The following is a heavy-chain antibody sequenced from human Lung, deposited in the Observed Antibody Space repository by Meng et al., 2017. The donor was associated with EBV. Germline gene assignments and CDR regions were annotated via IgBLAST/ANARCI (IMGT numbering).Heavy chain of an antibody. Sequence: QPQLRHSRPGLVKPSQTLSLPGGISGDSVSSSSASWTWIRRSLSRVLEWLGRTYYRSKWYNDYAVFVKSRITINPDTSKNQFSLQLNSVTPEDTAAYYCARGATSVFDLWGRGTLVTVSS. CDR3: ARGATSVFDL. CDR2: TYYRSKWYN. CDR1: GDSVSSSSAS. J-gene: IGHJ2*01. V-gene: IGHV6-1*01.